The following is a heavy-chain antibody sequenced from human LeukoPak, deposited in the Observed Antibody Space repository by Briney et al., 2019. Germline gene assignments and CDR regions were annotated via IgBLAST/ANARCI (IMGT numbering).Heavy chain of an antibody. CDR3: ARDSTWQLDY. CDR1: GITFSTHW. CDR2: IKEDGSVK. D-gene: IGHD5-12*01. Sequence: PGGSLRLSYTASGITFSTHWMTWVRQPPGKGLEWVANIKEDGSVKYYVDSVKGRFTISRDNTKNALYLQMNSLRADDTAVYFCARDSTWQLDYWGQGTLITVSS. J-gene: IGHJ4*02. V-gene: IGHV3-7*03.